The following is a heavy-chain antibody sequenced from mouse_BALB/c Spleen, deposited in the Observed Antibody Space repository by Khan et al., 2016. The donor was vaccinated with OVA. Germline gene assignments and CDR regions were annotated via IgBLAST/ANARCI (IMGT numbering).Heavy chain of an antibody. CDR3: TRSYDSFYFDY. D-gene: IGHD2-4*01. Sequence: VQLPQSGTVLARPGASVKMSCKASGYSFTSYWMHWVKQRPGQGLEWIGAIYPGISDTRYNQKFKGKAKLTAVTSASTAYIEFSSLTNEDSAVYYCTRSYDSFYFDYWGQGTTLTVSS. CDR2: IYPGISDT. CDR1: GYSFTSYW. V-gene: IGHV1-5*01. J-gene: IGHJ2*01.